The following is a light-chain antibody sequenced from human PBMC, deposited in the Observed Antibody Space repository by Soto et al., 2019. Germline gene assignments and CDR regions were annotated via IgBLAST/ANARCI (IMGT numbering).Light chain of an antibody. CDR1: QSVLFTSNNKNY. Sequence: DIVMTQSPDSLAVSLGERATINCKSSQSVLFTSNNKNYLAWYQQRPGQPPKLLIYCASTRESGVPDRFSGSGSGTDFTLTISSLQAEDVAVYFCQHYYTTPFTFGPGTRVYV. CDR2: CAS. CDR3: QHYYTTPFT. J-gene: IGKJ3*01. V-gene: IGKV4-1*01.